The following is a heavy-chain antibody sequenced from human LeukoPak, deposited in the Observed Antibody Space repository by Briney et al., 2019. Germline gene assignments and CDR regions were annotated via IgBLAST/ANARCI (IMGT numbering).Heavy chain of an antibody. CDR2: MNSNSGNT. Sequence: GASVKVSCKASGYTFTSYDINWVRQATGQGLEWMGWMNSNSGNTGYAQKFQGRVTMTRSTSITTAYMELSSLRSEDTAVYYCARVPRDDYSNLHDYWGQGTLVTVSS. CDR3: ARVPRDDYSNLHDY. V-gene: IGHV1-8*01. D-gene: IGHD4-11*01. CDR1: GYTFTSYD. J-gene: IGHJ4*02.